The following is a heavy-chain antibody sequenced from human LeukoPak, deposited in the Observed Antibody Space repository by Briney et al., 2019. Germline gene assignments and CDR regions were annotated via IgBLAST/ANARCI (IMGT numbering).Heavy chain of an antibody. V-gene: IGHV4-34*01. CDR1: GGSFSGYY. Sequence: PSETLSLTCAVYGGSFSGYYWSWIRQPPGKGLEWIGEINHSGSTNYNPSLKSRVTISVDTSKNQFSLKLSSVTAADTAVYYCARGPVTIFGVVINLYYYYCMDVWGKGTTVTVSS. CDR2: INHSGST. CDR3: ARGPVTIFGVVINLYYYYCMDV. J-gene: IGHJ6*03. D-gene: IGHD3-3*01.